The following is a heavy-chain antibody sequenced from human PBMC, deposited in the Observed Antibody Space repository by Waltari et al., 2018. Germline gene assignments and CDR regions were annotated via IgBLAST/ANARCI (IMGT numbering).Heavy chain of an antibody. J-gene: IGHJ1*01. D-gene: IGHD6-13*01. Sequence: QVQLQESGPGLVKPSGTLSLTCTVSGGSISSHYWSWIRQPPGKGLEWIGYIYYSGSTNYNPSLKSRVTISVDTSKNQFSLKLSSVTAADTAVYYCARAHLSSSWYRVYFQHWGQGTLVTVSS. CDR1: GGSISSHY. V-gene: IGHV4-59*11. CDR3: ARAHLSSSWYRVYFQH. CDR2: IYYSGST.